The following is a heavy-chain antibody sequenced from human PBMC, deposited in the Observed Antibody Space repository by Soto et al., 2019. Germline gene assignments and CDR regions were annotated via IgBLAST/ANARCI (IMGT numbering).Heavy chain of an antibody. Sequence: QVRLQQWGAGLLMPSETLSRTCAVYGASFTGYYWSWIRQAPGKGLEWIGEINHRGSTNYNPSLKSRVTIAVDTSKKQFSLKLSSVTAADTAVYYCATSYFDFWSGSYLAYFVSWSQGTLVTVSS. D-gene: IGHD3-3*01. CDR1: GASFTGYY. V-gene: IGHV4-34*01. CDR3: ATSYFDFWSGSYLAYFVS. CDR2: INHRGST. J-gene: IGHJ4*02.